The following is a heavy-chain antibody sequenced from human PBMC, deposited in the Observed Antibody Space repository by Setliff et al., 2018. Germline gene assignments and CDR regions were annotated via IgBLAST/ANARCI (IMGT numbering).Heavy chain of an antibody. CDR3: ARRSSFWSGYFDY. Sequence: KPSETLSLTCAVYGGSFSGYYWSWIRQPPGRGLEWIGEINHNGGTNYNPSLKSRATISIHTSKNQFSLNLSSVTAADTAVYYCARRSSFWSGYFDYWGQGTLVTVSS. CDR1: GGSFSGYY. CDR2: INHNGGT. D-gene: IGHD3-3*01. J-gene: IGHJ4*02. V-gene: IGHV4-34*01.